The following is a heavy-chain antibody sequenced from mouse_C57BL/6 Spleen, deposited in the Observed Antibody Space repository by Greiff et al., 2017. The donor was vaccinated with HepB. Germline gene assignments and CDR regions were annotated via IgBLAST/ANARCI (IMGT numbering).Heavy chain of an antibody. Sequence: EVQRVESGGGLVQPGGSMKLSCVASGFTFSNYWMNWVRQSPEKGLEWVAQIRLKSDNYATHYAESVKGRFTISRDDSKSSVYLQMNNLRAEDTGIYYCTYYGSSPFAYWGQGTLVTVSA. CDR3: TYYGSSPFAY. D-gene: IGHD1-1*01. V-gene: IGHV6-3*01. CDR2: IRLKSDNYAT. J-gene: IGHJ3*01. CDR1: GFTFSNYW.